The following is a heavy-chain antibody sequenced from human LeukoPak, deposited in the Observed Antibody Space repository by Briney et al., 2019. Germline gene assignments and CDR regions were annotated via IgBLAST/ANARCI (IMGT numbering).Heavy chain of an antibody. D-gene: IGHD2-2*01. CDR2: IWYDGSNK. CDR3: AREVSCSSTSCYYSVEAFDI. V-gene: IGHV3-33*01. CDR1: GFTFSSYG. J-gene: IGHJ3*02. Sequence: GGSLRLSCAASGFTFSSYGMHWVRQAPGKGLEWVAAIWYDGSNKYYADSVKGRFTITRDNSKNTLYLQMNSLRAEDTAVYYCAREVSCSSTSCYYSVEAFDIWGQGTMVTVSS.